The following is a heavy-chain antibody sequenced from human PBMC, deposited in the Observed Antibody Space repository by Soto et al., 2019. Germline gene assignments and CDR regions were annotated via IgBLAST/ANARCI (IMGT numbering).Heavy chain of an antibody. CDR2: MYHSGSA. Sequence: QVQLQESGPGLVKPSQTLSLTCTVSGGSISSGGYYWSWLRQHPGKGLEWIGNMYHSGSAYYTPSLKRRVTISVATSNNQSSLKLSSVTAADPAVYYGASSQYCSGGSCYVVRRWGQCTLGTVSS. J-gene: IGHJ1*01. CDR3: ASSQYCSGGSCYVVRR. D-gene: IGHD2-15*01. CDR1: GGSISSGGYY. V-gene: IGHV4-31*03.